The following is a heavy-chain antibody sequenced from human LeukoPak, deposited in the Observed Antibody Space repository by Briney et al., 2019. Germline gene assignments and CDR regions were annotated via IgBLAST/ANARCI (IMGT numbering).Heavy chain of an antibody. D-gene: IGHD1-26*01. Sequence: GASVKVSCKASGYTFTSYGISWVRQAPGQGLEWMGWISAYNGNTNYAQKLQGRVTMTTDTSTSTAYMELRSLRSDDTAVYYCARDYHSGSYILPFDYWGQGTLVTVSS. CDR3: ARDYHSGSYILPFDY. V-gene: IGHV1-18*01. CDR2: ISAYNGNT. CDR1: GYTFTSYG. J-gene: IGHJ4*02.